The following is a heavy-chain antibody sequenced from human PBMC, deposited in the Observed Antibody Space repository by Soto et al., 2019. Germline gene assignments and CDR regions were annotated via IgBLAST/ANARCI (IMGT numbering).Heavy chain of an antibody. V-gene: IGHV4-39*01. CDR2: IYYSGST. CDR1: GGSISSSSYY. CDR3: ARRITMVRGVIKGNFDY. D-gene: IGHD3-10*01. Sequence: SETLSLTCTVSGGSISSSSYYWGWIRQPPGKGLEWIGSIYYSGSTYYNPSLKSRVTISVDTSKNQFSLKLISVTAADTAVYYCARRITMVRGVIKGNFDYWGQGTLVTVSS. J-gene: IGHJ4*02.